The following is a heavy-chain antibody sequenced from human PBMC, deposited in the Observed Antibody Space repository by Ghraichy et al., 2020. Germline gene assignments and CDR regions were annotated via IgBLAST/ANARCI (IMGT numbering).Heavy chain of an antibody. D-gene: IGHD4-17*01. J-gene: IGHJ6*03. V-gene: IGHV3-73*01. CDR3: TRQSSDYGDRFYYYYYMDV. CDR1: GFTFSGSA. CDR2: IRSKANSYAT. Sequence: GGSLRLSCAASGFTFSGSAMHWVRQASGKGLEWVGRIRSKANSYATAYAASVKGRFTISRDDSKNTAYLQMNSLKTEDTAVYYCTRQSSDYGDRFYYYYYMDVWGKGTTVTVSS.